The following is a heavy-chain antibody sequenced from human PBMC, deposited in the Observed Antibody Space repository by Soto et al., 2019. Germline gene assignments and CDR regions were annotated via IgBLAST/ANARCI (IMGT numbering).Heavy chain of an antibody. J-gene: IGHJ3*01. CDR1: NSSLGAFH. Sequence: QSLTCAIYNSSLGAFHWTWIRQPPGKGLEWIGELIHGGSTNYNPSLKSRVTFSLDTSKSQFSLHVMSVTAADTAVYYCARSPLSYDYVRQTWREVGDSFDVWGRGTSVTVSS. V-gene: IGHV4-34*12. D-gene: IGHD3-10*02. CDR2: LIHGGST. CDR3: ARSPLSYDYVRQTWREVGDSFDV.